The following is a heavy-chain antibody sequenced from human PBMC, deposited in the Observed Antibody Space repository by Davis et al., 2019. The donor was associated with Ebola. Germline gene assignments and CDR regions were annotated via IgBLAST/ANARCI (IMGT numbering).Heavy chain of an antibody. CDR2: ISGSGGST. CDR1: GFTFSSYA. J-gene: IGHJ4*02. D-gene: IGHD6-13*01. Sequence: GESLKISCAASGFTFSSYAMSWVRQAPGKGLEWVSTISGSGGSTYYADSVKGRFTISRDNSKNTLYLQMNSLRAEDTAVYYCARGRGSSWNFDYWGQGTLVTVSS. CDR3: ARGRGSSWNFDY. V-gene: IGHV3-23*01.